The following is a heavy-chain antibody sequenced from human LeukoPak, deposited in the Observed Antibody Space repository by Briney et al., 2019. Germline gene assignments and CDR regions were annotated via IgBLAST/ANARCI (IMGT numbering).Heavy chain of an antibody. J-gene: IGHJ6*02. Sequence: GGSLRLSCAASGFTFSSYWMHWVRQAPGKGLVWVSRINSDGSSTSYADSVKGRFTISRDNAKNTLYLQMNSLRAEDTAVYYCARDQVVPAAMLGYYYYYGMDVWGQGTTDPVFS. CDR1: GFTFSSYW. CDR3: ARDQVVPAAMLGYYYYYGMDV. CDR2: INSDGSST. V-gene: IGHV3-74*01. D-gene: IGHD2-2*01.